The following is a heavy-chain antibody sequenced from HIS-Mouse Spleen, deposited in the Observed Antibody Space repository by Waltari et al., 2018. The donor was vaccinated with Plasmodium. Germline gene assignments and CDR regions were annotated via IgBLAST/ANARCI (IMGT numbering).Heavy chain of an antibody. J-gene: IGHJ2*01. CDR1: GFTFSSHW. CDR2: IKQDGSEK. Sequence: EVQLVESGGGLVQPGGSLRLSCAASGFTFSSHWMSWVRQAPGKGLEWVANIKQDGSEKYYVDSVKGRFTISRDNAKNSRYLQMNSLRAEDTAVYYCASSWYWYFDLWGRGTLVTVSS. CDR3: ASSWYWYFDL. D-gene: IGHD6-13*01. V-gene: IGHV3-7*01.